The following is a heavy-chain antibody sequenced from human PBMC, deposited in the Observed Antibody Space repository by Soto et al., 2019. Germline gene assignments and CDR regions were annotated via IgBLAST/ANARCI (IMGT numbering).Heavy chain of an antibody. Sequence: GGSLRLSFAASGFTFSSYEMNGVRQAPGKGLEWVSYISTSGSTIYYAPSVKGRFTISRDNAKNSLYLQMNSLRAEDTGVYYCARRSAWSSSPFDYWGQGTLVTVSS. CDR2: ISTSGSTI. CDR1: GFTFSSYE. J-gene: IGHJ4*02. V-gene: IGHV3-48*03. CDR3: ARRSAWSSSPFDY. D-gene: IGHD6-13*01.